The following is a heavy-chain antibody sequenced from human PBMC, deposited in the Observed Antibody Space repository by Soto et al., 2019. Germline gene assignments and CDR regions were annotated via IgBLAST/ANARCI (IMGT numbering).Heavy chain of an antibody. Sequence: GSLRLSCAASGFTFSNYAINWVRQSPGKGLEWVSVISGSVGSTYYADSVKGRFTITRDNSKNTLYLQMNSLRAEDTAVYYCAKAGRAAGTVDYFDYWGQGTLVTVSS. CDR2: ISGSVGST. CDR1: GFTFSNYA. V-gene: IGHV3-23*01. D-gene: IGHD6-13*01. CDR3: AKAGRAAGTVDYFDY. J-gene: IGHJ4*02.